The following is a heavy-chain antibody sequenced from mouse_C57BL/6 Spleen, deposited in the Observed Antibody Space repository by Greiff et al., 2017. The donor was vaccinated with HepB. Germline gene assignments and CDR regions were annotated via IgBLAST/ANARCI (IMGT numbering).Heavy chain of an antibody. CDR1: GYTFTSYW. Sequence: QVQLQQPGAELVRPGSSVKLSCQASGYTFTSYWMHWVKQRPIQGLEWIGNIDPSDSETHYNQKFKDKATLTVDKSSSTAYMQLSSLTYEVSAVDYCARKSAVSYYFDYWGQGTTLTVCS. D-gene: IGHD6-1*01. V-gene: IGHV1-52*01. CDR2: IDPSDSET. J-gene: IGHJ2*01. CDR3: ARKSAVSYYFDY.